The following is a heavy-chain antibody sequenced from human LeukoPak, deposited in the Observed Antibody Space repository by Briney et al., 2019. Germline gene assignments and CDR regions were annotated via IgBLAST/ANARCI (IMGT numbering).Heavy chain of an antibody. V-gene: IGHV3-43*02. Sequence: GGSLRLSCAASGFTFDDYAMHWVRQAPGKGLEWVSLISGDGGSTYYADSVKGRFTISRDNSKNSLYLQMNSLRTEDTALYYCAKDIYYDSSGYTGRPLVNNAFDIWGQGTMVTVSS. CDR3: AKDIYYDSSGYTGRPLVNNAFDI. CDR2: ISGDGGST. J-gene: IGHJ3*02. D-gene: IGHD3-22*01. CDR1: GFTFDDYA.